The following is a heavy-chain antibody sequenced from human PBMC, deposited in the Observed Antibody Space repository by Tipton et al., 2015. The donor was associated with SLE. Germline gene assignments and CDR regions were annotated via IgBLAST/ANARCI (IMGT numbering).Heavy chain of an antibody. V-gene: IGHV4-34*01. CDR1: GGSFSGYY. J-gene: IGHJ6*02. CDR2: INNSGST. Sequence: TLSLTCAVYGGSFSGYYWSWIRQPPGKGLEWIGEINNSGSTNYNPSLKSRVTISVDTSKNQFSLKLSSVTAADTAVYYCAIRDPYYGMDVWGQGTTVTVSS. CDR3: AIRDPYYGMDV. D-gene: IGHD5-24*01.